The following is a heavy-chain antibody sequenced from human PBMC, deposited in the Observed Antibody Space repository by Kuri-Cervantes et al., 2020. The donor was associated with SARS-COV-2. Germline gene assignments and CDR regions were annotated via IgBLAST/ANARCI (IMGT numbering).Heavy chain of an antibody. CDR3: ARDCGMATTETPYDAFDI. Sequence: ASVKVSCKASGYTFTSYYMHWVRQAPGQGLEWMGIINPSGGSTSYAQKFQGRVTMTRDTSTSTVYMELSSLRSEDTAVYYCARDCGMATTETPYDAFDIWGQGTMVTVSS. J-gene: IGHJ3*02. CDR1: GYTFTSYY. CDR2: INPSGGST. D-gene: IGHD5-24*01. V-gene: IGHV1-46*01.